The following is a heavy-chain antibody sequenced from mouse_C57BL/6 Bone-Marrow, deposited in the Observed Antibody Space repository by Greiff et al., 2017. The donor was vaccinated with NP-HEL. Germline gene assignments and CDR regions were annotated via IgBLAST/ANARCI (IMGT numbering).Heavy chain of an antibody. CDR3: ARESGSKGFAY. V-gene: IGHV1-64*01. J-gene: IGHJ3*01. CDR2: IHPNSGST. D-gene: IGHD1-1*01. Sequence: QVQLQQPGAELVKPGASVKLSCKASGYTFTSYWMHWVKQRPGQGLEWIGMIHPNSGSTNYNEKFKSKATLTVDKSSSTAYMQLSSLTSEDSAVYYCARESGSKGFAYWGQGTLVTVSA. CDR1: GYTFTSYW.